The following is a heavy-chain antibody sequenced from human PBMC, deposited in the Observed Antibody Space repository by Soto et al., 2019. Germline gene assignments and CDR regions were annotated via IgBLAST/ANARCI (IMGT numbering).Heavy chain of an antibody. CDR3: AKGWLFSDY. CDR1: GFTFSSYA. Sequence: EVQLLESGGGLVQPGGSLRLSCAASGFTFSSYAMSWVRQAAGKGLEWVSAISGSGGSTYYADSVKGRFTISGDNSKNTPYLQMTSLRAEDTAVYYCAKGWLFSDYWGQGTLVTVSS. D-gene: IGHD3-22*01. CDR2: ISGSGGST. V-gene: IGHV3-23*01. J-gene: IGHJ4*02.